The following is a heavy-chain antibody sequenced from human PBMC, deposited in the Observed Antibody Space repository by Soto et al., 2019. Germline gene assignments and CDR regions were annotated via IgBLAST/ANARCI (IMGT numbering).Heavy chain of an antibody. Sequence: GGSLRLSCAASGFTFSNAWMSWVRQAPGKGLEWVGRIKSKTDGGTTDYAAPVKGRFTISRDDSKNTLYLQMNSLKTEDTAVYYCTTDKDDSCYFDYWGQGTLVTVSS. CDR3: TTDKDDSCYFDY. D-gene: IGHD3-22*01. CDR1: GFTFSNAW. CDR2: IKSKTDGGTT. J-gene: IGHJ4*02. V-gene: IGHV3-15*01.